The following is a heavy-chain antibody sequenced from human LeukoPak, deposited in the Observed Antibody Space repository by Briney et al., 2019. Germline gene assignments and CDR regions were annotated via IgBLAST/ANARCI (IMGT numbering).Heavy chain of an antibody. V-gene: IGHV3-7*01. D-gene: IGHD3-3*01. CDR2: IKQDGSEK. CDR3: ARDRPITIFGVVTNAFDI. Sequence: GGSLRLSCATSGFTFSSYWMSWVRQAPGKGLEWVANIKQDGSEKYYVDSVKGRFTISRDNAKNSLYLQINSLRAEDTAVYYCARDRPITIFGVVTNAFDIWGQGTMVTVSS. CDR1: GFTFSSYW. J-gene: IGHJ3*02.